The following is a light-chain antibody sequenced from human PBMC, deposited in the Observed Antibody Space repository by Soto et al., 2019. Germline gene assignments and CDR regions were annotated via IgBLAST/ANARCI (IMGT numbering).Light chain of an antibody. CDR3: QQLNTYPFT. CDR2: AAS. J-gene: IGKJ4*01. CDR1: QGISSY. V-gene: IGKV1-9*01. Sequence: DIQLTQSPYFLSASVGDRVTITCRASQGISSYLAWYQQKPGKAPKLLIYAASTLQSGVPSRFSGSESGTEFTLTISSLQPEDFATYYCQQLNTYPFTFGGGTKVEIK.